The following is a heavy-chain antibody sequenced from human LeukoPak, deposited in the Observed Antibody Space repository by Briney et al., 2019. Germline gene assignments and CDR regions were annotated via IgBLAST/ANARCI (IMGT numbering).Heavy chain of an antibody. CDR2: INSDGSST. J-gene: IGHJ6*02. CDR1: GFTFSSYW. D-gene: IGHD5-18*01. Sequence: PGGSLRLSCVASGFTFSSYWMHWVRQAPGKGLVWVSRINSDGSSTSYADSVKGRFTISRDNAKNTLYLQMNSLRAEDTAVYYCARERSSYGLPPYGMDVWGQGTTVTVSS. V-gene: IGHV3-74*01. CDR3: ARERSSYGLPPYGMDV.